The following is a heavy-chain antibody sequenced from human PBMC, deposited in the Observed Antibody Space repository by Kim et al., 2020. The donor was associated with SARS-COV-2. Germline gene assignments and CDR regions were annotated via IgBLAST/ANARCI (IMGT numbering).Heavy chain of an antibody. Sequence: GGSLRLSCAASGFTFDDYTMHWVRQAPGKGLEWVSLISWDGGSTYYADSVKGRFTISRDNSKNSLYLQMNSLRTEDTALYYCAKDIGYYYDSSGYPVGPLDYWGQGTLVTVSS. J-gene: IGHJ4*02. V-gene: IGHV3-43*01. D-gene: IGHD3-22*01. CDR2: ISWDGGST. CDR1: GFTFDDYT. CDR3: AKDIGYYYDSSGYPVGPLDY.